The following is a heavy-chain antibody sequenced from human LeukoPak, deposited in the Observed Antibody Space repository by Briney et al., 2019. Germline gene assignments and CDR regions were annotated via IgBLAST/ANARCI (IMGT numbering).Heavy chain of an antibody. J-gene: IGHJ4*02. CDR1: GFTFSSYA. CDR3: ARGLGSW. Sequence: GGSLRLSCAASGFTFSSYAVHWVRQAPGKGLEYVSGISSSWGVTYYANSVKGRFTISRDNSNNTLYLQMGSLRAEDTAVYYCARGLGSWWGQGTLVTVSS. CDR2: ISSSWGVT. V-gene: IGHV3-64*01. D-gene: IGHD3-16*01.